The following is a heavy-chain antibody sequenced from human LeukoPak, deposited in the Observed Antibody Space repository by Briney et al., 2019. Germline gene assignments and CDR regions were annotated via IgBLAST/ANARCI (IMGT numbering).Heavy chain of an antibody. J-gene: IGHJ5*02. CDR3: ARDVSLARSYRLWGPNWFDP. D-gene: IGHD3-16*02. V-gene: IGHV3-74*01. CDR2: INSDGSST. Sequence: PGGSLRLSCAASGFTFSSYWMHWVRQAPGKGLVWVSRINSDGSSTSYADSVKGRFTISRDNAKNSLYLQMNSLRAEDTAVYYCARDVSLARSYRLWGPNWFDPWGQGTLVTVSS. CDR1: GFTFSSYW.